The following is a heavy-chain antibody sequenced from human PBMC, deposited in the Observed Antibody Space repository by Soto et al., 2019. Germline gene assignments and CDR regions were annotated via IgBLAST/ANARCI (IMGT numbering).Heavy chain of an antibody. CDR3: AKDSDYDFWSGYYPGSFDY. CDR1: GFTFSSYA. J-gene: IGHJ4*02. V-gene: IGHV3-23*01. Sequence: GGSLRLSCAASGFTFSSYAMSWVRQAPGKGLEWVSAISGSGGSTYYADSVKGRFTISRDNSKNTLYLQMNSLRAEDTAVYYCAKDSDYDFWSGYYPGSFDYWGQGTLVTVSS. CDR2: ISGSGGST. D-gene: IGHD3-3*01.